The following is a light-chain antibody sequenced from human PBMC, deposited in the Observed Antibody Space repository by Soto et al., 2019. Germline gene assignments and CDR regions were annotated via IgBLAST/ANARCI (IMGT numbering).Light chain of an antibody. CDR2: GAS. J-gene: IGKJ1*01. Sequence: EIVLTQSPGTLSLSPGERATLSCRASQSVSSSYLAWYQQKPGQAPRLLIYGASSRATGIPDWFSGSGSGTDFTLTISSLEPEDFAVYYCQQYGSSPWTFGQGAKVEIK. V-gene: IGKV3-20*01. CDR1: QSVSSSY. CDR3: QQYGSSPWT.